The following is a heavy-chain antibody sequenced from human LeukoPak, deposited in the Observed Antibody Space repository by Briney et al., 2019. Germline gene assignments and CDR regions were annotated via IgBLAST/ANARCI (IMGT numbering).Heavy chain of an antibody. Sequence: GGSLRLSCLASEFNFSSYGMNWVRQAPGKGLEWVSYISTSGSTIYYADSVRGRFTISRDNAKNSLYLQMNSLRAEDTAVYSCARSGVPRAFDIWGQGTLVTVSS. D-gene: IGHD3-10*01. V-gene: IGHV3-48*04. CDR2: ISTSGSTI. CDR1: EFNFSSYG. J-gene: IGHJ3*02. CDR3: ARSGVPRAFDI.